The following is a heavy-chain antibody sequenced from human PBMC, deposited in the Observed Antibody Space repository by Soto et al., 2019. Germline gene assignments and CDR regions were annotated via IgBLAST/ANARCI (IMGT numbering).Heavy chain of an antibody. CDR2: ISYDGSNK. CDR3: ATESNDYYFDY. Sequence: QVQLVESGGGVVQPGRSLRLSCAASGFTFSSYGMHWVRQAPGKGLEWVAVISYDGSNKYYADSVKGRFTISRDNSKNTLYLQMNSLRAEDTAVYYCATESNDYYFDYWGQGTLVTVSS. D-gene: IGHD1-1*01. V-gene: IGHV3-30*03. CDR1: GFTFSSYG. J-gene: IGHJ4*02.